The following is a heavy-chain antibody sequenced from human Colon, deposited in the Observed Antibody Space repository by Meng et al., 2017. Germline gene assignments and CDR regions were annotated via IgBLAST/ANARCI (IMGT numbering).Heavy chain of an antibody. CDR2: IDTDGSTT. CDR3: VRVTSGSDHSPFDY. J-gene: IGHJ4*02. CDR1: GFTFSSYW. Sequence: GESLKISCAASGFTFSSYWMHWVRQAPGMGLVWVSRIDTDGSTTTYADSVKGRFTISRDNARNTLFLQMNSLRAEDTAVYYCVRVTSGSDHSPFDYWGQGTLVTVSS. D-gene: IGHD1-26*01. V-gene: IGHV3-74*01.